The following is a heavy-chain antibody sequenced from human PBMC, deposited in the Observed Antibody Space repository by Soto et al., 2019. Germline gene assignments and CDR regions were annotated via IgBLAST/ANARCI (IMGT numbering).Heavy chain of an antibody. J-gene: IGHJ4*02. CDR1: GFTLSYYW. CDR2: INSDGSTT. Sequence: GGSLRLSCAASGFTLSYYWMHWVRQAPGKGLVWVSRINSDGSTTNYADSVKGRFTISRDNAKNTLYLEMNSLRAEDTAVYYCANFYSGSYSTYWGQGTLVTVSS. CDR3: ANFYSGSYSTY. D-gene: IGHD1-26*01. V-gene: IGHV3-74*01.